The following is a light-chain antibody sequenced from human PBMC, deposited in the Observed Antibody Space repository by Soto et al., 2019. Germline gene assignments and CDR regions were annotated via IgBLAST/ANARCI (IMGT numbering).Light chain of an antibody. CDR3: TSYTISITYV. CDR1: SSDVGGYNY. J-gene: IGLJ1*01. CDR2: EVS. Sequence: QSVLTHPASVSGSPGQPITISCTGTSSDVGGYNYVSWYQQHPGKVPKLMIYEVSNRTSGVSNRFSGSKSGNTASLTISGLQAEDEADYYCTSYTISITYVFGSGTKVTVL. V-gene: IGLV2-14*01.